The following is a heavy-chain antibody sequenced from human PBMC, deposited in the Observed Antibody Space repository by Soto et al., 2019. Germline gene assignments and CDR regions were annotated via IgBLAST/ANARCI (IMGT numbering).Heavy chain of an antibody. CDR2: IKQDGREK. CDR3: ARFYYDSSGYLPSPYYYYYGMDV. V-gene: IGHV3-7*04. Sequence: GSLRLSCASSGFTFISYWMSWVLQAPGKGLEWVANIKQDGREKYYVDSVKGRFTITRDNAKNPLYLQMNSLRAEDTAVYYCARFYYDSSGYLPSPYYYYYGMDVWGQGT. CDR1: GFTFISYW. D-gene: IGHD3-22*01. J-gene: IGHJ6*02.